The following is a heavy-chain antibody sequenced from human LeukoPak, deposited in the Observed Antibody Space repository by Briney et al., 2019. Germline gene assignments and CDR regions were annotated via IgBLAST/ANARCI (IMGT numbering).Heavy chain of an antibody. CDR1: GYTFTSYG. V-gene: IGHV1-18*01. Sequence: ASVKVSCKASGYTFTSYGISWVRQAPGQGLEWMGWISAYNGNTNYAQKFQGRVTMTEDTSTDTAYMELSSLRSEDTAVYYCATRPPVGATKLRAFDIWGQGTMVTVSS. CDR2: ISAYNGNT. D-gene: IGHD1-26*01. J-gene: IGHJ3*02. CDR3: ATRPPVGATKLRAFDI.